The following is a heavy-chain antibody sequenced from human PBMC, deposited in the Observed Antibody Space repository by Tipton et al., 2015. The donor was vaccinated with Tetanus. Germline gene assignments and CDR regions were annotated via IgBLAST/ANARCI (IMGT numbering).Heavy chain of an antibody. Sequence: SLRLSCAASGFTFSTHGMHWVRQAPGKGLEWVALVWYDGTRKYYTESVEGRFTISRDNSKDTLYLQMDSLRVEDTATSFCAGGRFVEWLGPLGCRGQGTLVTVSS. CDR3: AGGRFVEWLGPLGC. CDR1: GFTFSTHG. CDR2: VWYDGTRK. V-gene: IGHV3-33*01. D-gene: IGHD3-3*01. J-gene: IGHJ4*02.